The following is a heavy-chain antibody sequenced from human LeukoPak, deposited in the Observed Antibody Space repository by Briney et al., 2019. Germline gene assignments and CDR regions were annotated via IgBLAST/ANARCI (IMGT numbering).Heavy chain of an antibody. V-gene: IGHV5-51*01. D-gene: IGHD5-18*01. CDR2: IYPGDSDT. J-gene: IGHJ4*02. CDR3: ARQSPVDTAMVMFY. Sequence: GESLKISCQGSGYSFTSYWIGWVRQMPGKGLEWMGIIYPGDSDTRYSPSLQGQVTISADKSISTAYLQWSSLKASDTAMYYCARQSPVDTAMVMFYWGQGTLVTVSS. CDR1: GYSFTSYW.